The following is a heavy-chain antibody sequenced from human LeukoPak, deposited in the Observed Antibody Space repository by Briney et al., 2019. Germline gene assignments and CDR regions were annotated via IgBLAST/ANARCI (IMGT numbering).Heavy chain of an antibody. J-gene: IGHJ4*02. D-gene: IGHD5-12*01. CDR3: ARENGYDRDRELTL. CDR1: DYTFTSYG. V-gene: IGHV1-69*13. Sequence: GASVKVSCKASDYTFTSYGISWVRQAPGQGLEWMGGIIPIFGTANYAQKFQGRVTITADESTSTAYMELSSQRSEDTAVYYCARENGYDRDRELTLWGQGTLVTVSS. CDR2: IIPIFGTA.